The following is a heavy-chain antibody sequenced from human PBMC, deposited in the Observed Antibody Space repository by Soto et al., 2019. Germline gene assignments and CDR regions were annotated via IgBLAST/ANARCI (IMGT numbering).Heavy chain of an antibody. D-gene: IGHD3-16*01. Sequence: QVQLAQSGAEVKKPGASVTVSCKASGYAFSTYGISWVRQAPGQGLEWVGWISVHNDYTKYATEPPGRGTMTTNPSTSTAHMELRSLRSDDSGVYFCAEPEHKFGAHDYGGPGTLVTVTS. V-gene: IGHV1-18*01. J-gene: IGHJ4*02. CDR1: GYAFSTYG. CDR2: ISVHNDYT. CDR3: AEPEHKFGAHDY.